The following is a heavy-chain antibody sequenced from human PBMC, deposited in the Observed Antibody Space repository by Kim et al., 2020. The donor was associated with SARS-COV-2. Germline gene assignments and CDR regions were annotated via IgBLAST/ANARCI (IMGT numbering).Heavy chain of an antibody. D-gene: IGHD6-19*01. Sequence: GGSLRLSCAASGFTFSSYGMHWVRQAPGKGLEWVAVIWYDGSNKYYADSVKGRFTISRDNSKNTLYLQMNSLRAEDTAVYYCAKDQDSSGLDYWGQGTLVTVSS. CDR3: AKDQDSSGLDY. CDR2: IWYDGSNK. CDR1: GFTFSSYG. J-gene: IGHJ4*02. V-gene: IGHV3-33*06.